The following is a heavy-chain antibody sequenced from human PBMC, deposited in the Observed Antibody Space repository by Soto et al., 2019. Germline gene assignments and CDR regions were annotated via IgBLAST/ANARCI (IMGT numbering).Heavy chain of an antibody. Sequence: KTSETLSLTCAVYGGSFSGYYWSWIRQPPGKGLEWIGEINHSGSTNYNPSLKSRVTISVDTSKNQFSLMLSSVTAADTAVYYCARARIAAAGNRYYYYGMDVWVQGTTVTVSS. D-gene: IGHD6-13*01. CDR3: ARARIAAAGNRYYYYGMDV. CDR2: INHSGST. V-gene: IGHV4-34*01. J-gene: IGHJ6*02. CDR1: GGSFSGYY.